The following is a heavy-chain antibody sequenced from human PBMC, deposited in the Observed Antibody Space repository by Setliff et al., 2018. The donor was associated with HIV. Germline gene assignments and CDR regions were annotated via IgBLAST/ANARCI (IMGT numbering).Heavy chain of an antibody. CDR3: AAARLLNDYRDPGAYYFDF. CDR2: MNPNSGNT. V-gene: IGHV1-8*03. Sequence: GASVKVSCKASGYTFTNYDINWVRQATGQGLEWMGWMNPNSGNTGYAQKFQGRVTITADKSTSTAYLELSSLRSEDTAVYYCAAARLLNDYRDPGAYYFDFWGQGTLVTVSS. J-gene: IGHJ4*02. CDR1: GYTFTNYD. D-gene: IGHD4-4*01.